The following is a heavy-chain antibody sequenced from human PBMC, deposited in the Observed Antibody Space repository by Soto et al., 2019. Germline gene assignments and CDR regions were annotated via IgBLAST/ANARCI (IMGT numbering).Heavy chain of an antibody. CDR2: INPSGGST. J-gene: IGHJ4*02. CDR1: GYTFTNAG. D-gene: IGHD5-12*01. Sequence: VASVKVSCKASGYTFTNAGISWVRQAPGQGLEWMGIINPSGGSTSYAQKFQGRVTMTRDTSTSTVYMELSSLRSEDTAVYYCARTAFGYKSPFDYWGQGTLVTVSS. V-gene: IGHV1-46*01. CDR3: ARTAFGYKSPFDY.